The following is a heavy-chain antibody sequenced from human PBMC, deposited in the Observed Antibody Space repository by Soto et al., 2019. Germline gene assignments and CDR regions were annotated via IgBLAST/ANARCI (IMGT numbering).Heavy chain of an antibody. Sequence: EVQLLESGGGLVQPGGSLRLSCAASGFNFGSYAMSWIRQPPGKGLEWVSGISNIGDNTFYADSVEGRFTISRDNAKNTLYLHMDSLSPDDTAVYYCATLEARSLWGQGTMVIVSS. CDR1: GFNFGSYA. D-gene: IGHD1-1*01. V-gene: IGHV3-23*01. CDR2: ISNIGDNT. J-gene: IGHJ4*02. CDR3: ATLEARSL.